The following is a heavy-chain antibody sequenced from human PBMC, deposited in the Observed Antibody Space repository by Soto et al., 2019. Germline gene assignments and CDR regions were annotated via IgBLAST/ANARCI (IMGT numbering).Heavy chain of an antibody. CDR1: GGSISSGGYY. CDR2: IYYSGST. J-gene: IGHJ3*02. CDR3: AREVGSGAGRYAFDI. V-gene: IGHV4-31*03. Sequence: QVQLQESGPGLVKPSQTLSLTCTVSGGSISSGGYYWSWIRQHPGKGLEWIGYIYYSGSTYYNPSLKSRFTISVDTSKNQFSRKLSSVTAADTAVYYCAREVGSGAGRYAFDIWGQGTMVTVSS. D-gene: IGHD1-26*01.